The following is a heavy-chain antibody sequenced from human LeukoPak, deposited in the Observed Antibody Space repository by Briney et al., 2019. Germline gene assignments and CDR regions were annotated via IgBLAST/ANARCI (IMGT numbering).Heavy chain of an antibody. J-gene: IGHJ4*02. CDR3: VKTFRYCSGGSCQDY. CDR1: GVTFSSYA. D-gene: IGHD2-15*01. CDR2: IGSNGGSI. V-gene: IGHV3-64D*06. Sequence: QPGGSLRLSCSASGVTFSSYAMHWVRQAPGKGLEYVSVIGSNGGSIYYADSVKGRFTISRDNSKNTLYLQMSSLRAEDTAVYYCVKTFRYCSGGSCQDYWGQGTLVTVSS.